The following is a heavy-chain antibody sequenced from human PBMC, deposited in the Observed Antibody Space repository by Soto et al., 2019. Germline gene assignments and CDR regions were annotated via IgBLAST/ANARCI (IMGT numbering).Heavy chain of an antibody. D-gene: IGHD6-19*01. CDR1: GFTFSSYA. Sequence: WGSLRLSCAASGFTFSSYAMSWVRQAPGKGLEWVSAISGSGGSTYYADSVKGRFTISRDNSKNTLYLQMNSLRAEDTAVYYCAKDDTDSSGWMGEFDYWGQGTLVTVSS. V-gene: IGHV3-23*01. CDR3: AKDDTDSSGWMGEFDY. J-gene: IGHJ4*02. CDR2: ISGSGGST.